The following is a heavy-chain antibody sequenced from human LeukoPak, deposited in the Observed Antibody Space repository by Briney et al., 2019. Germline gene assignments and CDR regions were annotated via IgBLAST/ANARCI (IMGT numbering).Heavy chain of an antibody. CDR3: AKERDTAMVMIDY. V-gene: IGHV3-7*01. D-gene: IGHD5-18*01. CDR1: GFNFSRIW. J-gene: IGHJ4*02. CDR2: INQDESEK. Sequence: PGGSLRLSCTVSGFNFSRIWMSWVRQSPGKGLEWVAKINQDESEKYYVDSVKGRFTISRDNSKNTLYLQMNSLRAEDTAVYYCAKERDTAMVMIDYWGQGTLVTVSS.